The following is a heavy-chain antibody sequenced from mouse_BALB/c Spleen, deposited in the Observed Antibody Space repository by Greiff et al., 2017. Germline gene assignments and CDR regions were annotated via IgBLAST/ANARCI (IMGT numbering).Heavy chain of an antibody. CDR3: ARRNDYFDYGSSYAMDY. V-gene: IGHV5-9-3*01. CDR2: ISSGGSYT. J-gene: IGHJ4*01. Sequence: EVQVVESGGGLVKPGGSLKLSCAASGFTFSDYYMYWVRQTPEKRLEWVATISSGGSYTYYPDSVKGRFTISRDNAKNTLYLQMSSLRSEDTAMYYCARRNDYFDYGSSYAMDYWGQGTSVTVSS. CDR1: GFTFSDYY. D-gene: IGHD1-1*01.